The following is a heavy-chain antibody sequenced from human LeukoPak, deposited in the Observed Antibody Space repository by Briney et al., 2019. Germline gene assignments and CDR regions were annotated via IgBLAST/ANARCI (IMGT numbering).Heavy chain of an antibody. CDR3: ARHKVAVPQGFDY. CDR2: IFYSGTA. J-gene: IGHJ4*02. D-gene: IGHD6-19*01. Sequence: PSETLSLTCTVSDDSTTTNFYFWGWIRHPPGTGLEWIGTIFYSGTAYYNPSLKRRVTISLDTSKNQFSLKLTSVTAADTAVYYCARHKVAVPQGFDYWGQGTLVTVSS. V-gene: IGHV4-39*01. CDR1: DDSTTTNFYF.